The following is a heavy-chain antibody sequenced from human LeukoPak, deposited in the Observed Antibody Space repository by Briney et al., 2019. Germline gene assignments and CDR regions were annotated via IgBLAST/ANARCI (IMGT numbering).Heavy chain of an antibody. J-gene: IGHJ3*02. D-gene: IGHD3-9*01. Sequence: PSETLSLTCAVSGYSISSGYYWGWIRQPPGKGLEWIGSIYHSGSTYYNPSLKSRVTISVDTSKNQFSLKLSSVTAADTAVYYCARHLVTPGDAFDIWGQGTMVTVSS. V-gene: IGHV4-38-2*01. CDR2: IYHSGST. CDR3: ARHLVTPGDAFDI. CDR1: GYSISSGYY.